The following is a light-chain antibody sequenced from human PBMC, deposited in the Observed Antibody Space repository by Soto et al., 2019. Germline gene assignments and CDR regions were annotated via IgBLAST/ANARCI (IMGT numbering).Light chain of an antibody. CDR1: QSISRT. V-gene: IGKV3D-15*01. CDR2: DAS. CDR3: QQYFNSPRT. Sequence: EIVLTQSPDTLSVSPGERASLSCRASQSISRTLAWYQQKSGQPPRLLIYDASTRATGFPARFSGSRSGTDFTLTISSLQAEDVAVYYCQQYFNSPRTFGHGTKVDIK. J-gene: IGKJ1*01.